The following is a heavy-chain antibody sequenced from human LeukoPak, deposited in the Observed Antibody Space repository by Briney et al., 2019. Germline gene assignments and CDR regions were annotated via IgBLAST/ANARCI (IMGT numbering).Heavy chain of an antibody. D-gene: IGHD1-14*01. CDR3: ARKTVYHQRGFDP. V-gene: IGHV3-23*01. CDR2: ISGSGDNT. Sequence: GGSLRLSCAASGFSFSSYAMSWVRQAPGKGLEWVSSISGSGDNTYYAESVKGRFTISRDNSKNTLFLQMNSLRAEDTAVYYCARKTVYHQRGFDPWGQGTLVTVSS. CDR1: GFSFSSYA. J-gene: IGHJ5*02.